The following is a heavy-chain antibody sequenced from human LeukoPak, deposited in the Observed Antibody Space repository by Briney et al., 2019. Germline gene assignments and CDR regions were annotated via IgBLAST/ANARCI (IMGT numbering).Heavy chain of an antibody. J-gene: IGHJ4*02. CDR3: AKIESHYFDY. CDR1: GVTFSSYG. V-gene: IGHV3-30*02. Sequence: GGSLRLSCAASGVTFSSYGMHWVRQAPDKGLEWVAFIRYDGSNKYYADSVKGRFTISRDSSKNTLYLQMNSLRAEDTAVYYCAKIESHYFDYWGQGTLVTVSS. CDR2: IRYDGSNK.